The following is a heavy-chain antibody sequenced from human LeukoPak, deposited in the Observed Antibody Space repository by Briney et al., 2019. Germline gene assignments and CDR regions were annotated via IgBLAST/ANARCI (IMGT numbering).Heavy chain of an antibody. V-gene: IGHV1-3*04. J-gene: IGHJ5*02. Sequence: ASVKVYCKASGYTFTNYAIHWVRQAPGQRLEWMGWINTGNGNTKYSQKFRATVTITRDTSASTAYMELGSLRSEDTAVYYCARSPYCSSANCPFDLWGQGTLVTVSS. CDR3: ARSPYCSSANCPFDL. D-gene: IGHD2-2*01. CDR1: GYTFTNYA. CDR2: INTGNGNT.